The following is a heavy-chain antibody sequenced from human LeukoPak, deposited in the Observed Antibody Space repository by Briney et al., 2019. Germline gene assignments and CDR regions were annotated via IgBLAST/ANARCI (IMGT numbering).Heavy chain of an antibody. CDR2: IYYSGST. Sequence: SETLSLTCTVSGGSISSSSYYWGWIRQPPGKGLEWIGYIYYSGSTYYNPSLKSRVTISVDTSKNQFSLKLSSVTAADTAVYYCARGSLVERKGAFDIWGQGTMVTVSS. CDR1: GGSISSSSYY. D-gene: IGHD5-24*01. CDR3: ARGSLVERKGAFDI. V-gene: IGHV4-31*03. J-gene: IGHJ3*02.